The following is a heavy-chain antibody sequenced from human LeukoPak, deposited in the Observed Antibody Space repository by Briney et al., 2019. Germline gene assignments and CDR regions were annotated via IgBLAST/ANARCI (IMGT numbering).Heavy chain of an antibody. CDR3: ARDGHGNWNDGGWFDP. Sequence: GGSLRLSCAASGFTFSTYWMHWVRQAPGEGLVWVSRINGDGSSTSYADSVKGRFTISRDNAKNTLYLQMNSLRAEDTAVYYCARDGHGNWNDGGWFDPWGQGTLVTVSS. CDR1: GFTFSTYW. CDR2: INGDGSST. D-gene: IGHD1-1*01. J-gene: IGHJ5*02. V-gene: IGHV3-74*01.